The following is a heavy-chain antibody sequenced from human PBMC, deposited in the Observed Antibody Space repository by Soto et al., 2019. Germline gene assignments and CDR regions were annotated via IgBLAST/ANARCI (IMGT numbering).Heavy chain of an antibody. V-gene: IGHV3-23*01. J-gene: IGHJ4*02. D-gene: IGHD6-13*01. CDR3: AKDGVAAAAPGGYYFDY. Sequence: GSLRLSCAASGFTFSSYAMSWVRQAPGKGLEWVSAISGSGGSTYYADSVKGRFTISRDNSKNTLYLQMNSLRAEDTAVYYCAKDGVAAAAPGGYYFDYWGQGTLVTVSS. CDR1: GFTFSSYA. CDR2: ISGSGGST.